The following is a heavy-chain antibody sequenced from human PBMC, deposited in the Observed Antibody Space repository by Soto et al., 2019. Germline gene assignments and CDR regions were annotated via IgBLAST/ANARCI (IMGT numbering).Heavy chain of an antibody. CDR2: IYHSGST. D-gene: IGHD3-22*01. CDR1: GGSISTSTW. V-gene: IGHV4-4*02. Sequence: QVQLQESGPGLVKPSGTLSLTCAVSGGSISTSTWWSWVRQPPGKGLEWIGEIYHSGSTNYNPSLKSRVTISVDKSKNQFSLKPTSVAAADTAVYYCTRWDYYDASGYRNWFDPWGQGTLVTVSS. CDR3: TRWDYYDASGYRNWFDP. J-gene: IGHJ5*02.